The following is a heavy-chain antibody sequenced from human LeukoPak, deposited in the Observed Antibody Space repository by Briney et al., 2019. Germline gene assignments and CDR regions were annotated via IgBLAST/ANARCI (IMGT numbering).Heavy chain of an antibody. CDR1: GFTFSSYA. J-gene: IGHJ4*02. CDR2: IYYSGST. Sequence: GSLRLSCAASGFTFSSYAMSWVRQAPGKGLEWIGSIYYSGSTYYNPSLKSRVTISVDTSKNQFSLKLSSVTAADTAVYYCARDVEGYYYGSGSYSFAFDYWGQGTLVTVSS. V-gene: IGHV4-39*07. D-gene: IGHD3-10*01. CDR3: ARDVEGYYYGSGSYSFAFDY.